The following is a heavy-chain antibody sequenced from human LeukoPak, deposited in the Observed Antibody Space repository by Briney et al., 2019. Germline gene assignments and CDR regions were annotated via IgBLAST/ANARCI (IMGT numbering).Heavy chain of an antibody. J-gene: IGHJ4*02. Sequence: SETLSLTCTVSGGSISSSSYYWGWIRQPPGKGLEWIGCIYYSGSTYYNPSLKSRVTISVDTSKNQFSLKLSSVTAADTAVYYCARVTYYYDSSGYPRPYLFDYWGQGTLVTVSS. V-gene: IGHV4-39*07. D-gene: IGHD3-22*01. CDR2: IYYSGST. CDR3: ARVTYYYDSSGYPRPYLFDY. CDR1: GGSISSSSYY.